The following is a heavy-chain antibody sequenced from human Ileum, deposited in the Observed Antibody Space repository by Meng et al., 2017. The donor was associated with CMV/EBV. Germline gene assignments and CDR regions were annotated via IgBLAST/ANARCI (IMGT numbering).Heavy chain of an antibody. CDR2: ISSSSSYI. CDR3: ARGPGLFDY. Sequence: LSCAPSGFTFSSYCMHWVRQAPGKGLEWVSSISSSSSYIYYADSVRGRFTISRDNAKNSLYLQMNSLRAEDTAVYYCARGPGLFDYWGQGTLVTVSS. J-gene: IGHJ4*02. CDR1: GFTFSSYC. V-gene: IGHV3-21*01.